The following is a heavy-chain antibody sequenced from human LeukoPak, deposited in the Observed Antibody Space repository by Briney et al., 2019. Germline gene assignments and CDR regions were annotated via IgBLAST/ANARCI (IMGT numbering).Heavy chain of an antibody. Sequence: SETLSLTCAAYGGSFSGYYWSWIRQPPGKGLEWIGEINHSGSTNYNPSLKSRVTISVDTSKNQFSLKLSSVTAADTAVYYCARGGFGELGPNWFDPWGQGTLVTVSS. J-gene: IGHJ5*02. CDR2: INHSGST. CDR1: GGSFSGYY. D-gene: IGHD3-10*01. V-gene: IGHV4-34*01. CDR3: ARGGFGELGPNWFDP.